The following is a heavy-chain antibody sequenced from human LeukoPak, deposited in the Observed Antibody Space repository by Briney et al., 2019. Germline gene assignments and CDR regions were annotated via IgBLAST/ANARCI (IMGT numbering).Heavy chain of an antibody. CDR2: IYSGGST. Sequence: PGGSLRLSCAASGFTVSSNYMSWVRQAPGKGLEWVSVIYSGGSTYYADSVKGRFTISRDNSKNTLYLQMNSLRAEGAAVYYCARDPYPYYYYYGMDVWGQGTTVTVSS. D-gene: IGHD2-2*01. CDR1: GFTVSSNY. V-gene: IGHV3-66*01. J-gene: IGHJ6*02. CDR3: ARDPYPYYYYYGMDV.